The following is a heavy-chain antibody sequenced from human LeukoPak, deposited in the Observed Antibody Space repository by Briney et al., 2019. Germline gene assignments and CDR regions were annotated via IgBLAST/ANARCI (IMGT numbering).Heavy chain of an antibody. CDR2: IRYDGSNK. V-gene: IGHV3-30*02. J-gene: IGHJ4*02. CDR3: AKDTVDTAMVKSPEGLVDY. D-gene: IGHD5-18*01. Sequence: GGSLTLSCAASGFTFSSYGMHWVRQAPGKGLEWVAFIRYDGSNKYYADSVKGRFTISRDNSKHTLYLKMNSMRAEETAGYYCAKDTVDTAMVKSPEGLVDYWGQGTLVTVSS. CDR1: GFTFSSYG.